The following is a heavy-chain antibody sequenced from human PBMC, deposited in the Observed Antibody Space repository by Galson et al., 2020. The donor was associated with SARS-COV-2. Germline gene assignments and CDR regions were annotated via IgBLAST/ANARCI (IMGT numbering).Heavy chain of an antibody. CDR3: ARDGGDDYNKKNYYYDYYMDV. CDR1: GYTFTSYS. D-gene: IGHD3-16*01. V-gene: IGHV1-46*01. J-gene: IGHJ6*03. CDR2: LNPSDGSP. Sequence: GESLKISCKASGYTFTSYSIHWVRQAPGQGLEWLGILNPSDGSPPYAQTFHGRVTLTRDTSTSTVYMELSSLRSEDTAVYYCARDGGDDYNKKNYYYDYYMDVWGKGTTVIVSS.